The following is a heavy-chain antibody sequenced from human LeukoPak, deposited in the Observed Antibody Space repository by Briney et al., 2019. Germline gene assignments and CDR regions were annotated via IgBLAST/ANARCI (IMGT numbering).Heavy chain of an antibody. V-gene: IGHV3-30-3*01. CDR3: ARDLSAYSSSWYGDY. CDR1: GFTFDDYA. CDR2: ISYDGSNK. D-gene: IGHD6-13*01. Sequence: GGSLRLSCAASGFTFDDYAMHWVRQAPGKGLEWVAVISYDGSNKYYADSAKGRFTISRNNSKNTLYLQMNSLRAEDTAVYYCARDLSAYSSSWYGDYWGQGTLVTVSS. J-gene: IGHJ4*02.